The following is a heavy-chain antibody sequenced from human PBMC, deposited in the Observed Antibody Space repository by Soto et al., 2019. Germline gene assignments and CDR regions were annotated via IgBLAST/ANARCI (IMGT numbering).Heavy chain of an antibody. CDR1: GFTFSSYS. CDR3: ARDAAVAGSKTKYYYYYGMDV. Sequence: LRLSCAASGFTFSSYSMNWVRQAPGKGLEWVSSISSSSSYIYYADSVKGRFTISRDNAKNSLYLQMNSLRAEDTAVYYCARDAAVAGSKTKYYYYYGMDVWGQGTTVTVSS. CDR2: ISSSSSYI. V-gene: IGHV3-21*01. D-gene: IGHD6-19*01. J-gene: IGHJ6*02.